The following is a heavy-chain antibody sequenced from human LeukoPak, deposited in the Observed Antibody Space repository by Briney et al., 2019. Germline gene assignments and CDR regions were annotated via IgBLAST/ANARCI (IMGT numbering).Heavy chain of an antibody. CDR3: ARGRQFLRFLDF. Sequence: SETLSLTCAVYGGSFSGYYWTWLRQSPEKGLEWIGDINHSGSTKFNPSFKSRVTMSVDTSKNQFSLELTSVTAADTAVYYCARGRQFLRFLDFWGQGTLVTVSS. V-gene: IGHV4-34*01. J-gene: IGHJ4*02. CDR1: GGSFSGYY. CDR2: INHSGST. D-gene: IGHD3-3*01.